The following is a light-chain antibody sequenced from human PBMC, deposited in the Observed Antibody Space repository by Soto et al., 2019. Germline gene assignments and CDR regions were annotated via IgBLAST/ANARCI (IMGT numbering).Light chain of an antibody. CDR1: QDVDTY. CDR3: QQRSSWPFMYT. Sequence: LLTQSPATLSLSPGERVTLSCRASQDVDTYLAWYQQKPGQAPRLLIYDASSRATGIPARFSGSGSGTDCTLTISSLEPEDFVIYYCQQRSSWPFMYTFGQGTKLEIK. CDR2: DAS. V-gene: IGKV3-11*01. J-gene: IGKJ2*01.